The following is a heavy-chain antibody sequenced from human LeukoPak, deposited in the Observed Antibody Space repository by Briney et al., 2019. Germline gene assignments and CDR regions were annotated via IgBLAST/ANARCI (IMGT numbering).Heavy chain of an antibody. Sequence: SETLSLTCTVSGGSISSYYWSWIRQPAGKGLEWIGRIYSSGSTNYNPSLKSRVTMSIDTSKKQFSLNLSSVTAADTAVYYCARDLQPPSWFDPWGQGTLVTVSS. J-gene: IGHJ5*02. CDR2: IYSSGST. CDR1: GGSISSYY. D-gene: IGHD1-14*01. CDR3: ARDLQPPSWFDP. V-gene: IGHV4-4*07.